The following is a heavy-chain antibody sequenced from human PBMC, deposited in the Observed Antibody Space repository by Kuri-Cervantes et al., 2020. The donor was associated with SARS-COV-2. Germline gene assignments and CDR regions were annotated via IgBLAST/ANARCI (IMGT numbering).Heavy chain of an antibody. Sequence: GGSLRLTCEVSGFLFSDYAIDWVRQAPGKGMEWVAIISYDGRNTKFADSVKGRLTISRDNSKNVVYLQMNSLRIEDTAENFCARDPWRADIXGWKRPFDYWGQGTLVTVSS. V-gene: IGHV3-30*14. J-gene: IGHJ4*02. CDR1: GFLFSDYA. CDR2: ISYDGRNT. D-gene: IGHD6-19*01. CDR3: ARDPWRADIXGWKRPFDY.